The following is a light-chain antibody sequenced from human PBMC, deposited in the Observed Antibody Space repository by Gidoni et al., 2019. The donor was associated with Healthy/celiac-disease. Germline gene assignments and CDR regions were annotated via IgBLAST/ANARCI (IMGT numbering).Light chain of an antibody. J-gene: IGKJ3*01. CDR3: QQFNSYFT. CDR2: DAS. Sequence: AIQLTQSPSSLSASVGDRVTITCRASQGISSALAWYQQKPGKAPKLLIYDASSLESGVPSRFSGSGSGTDFTLTISSLQPEDFATYYCQQFNSYFTFXPXTKVDIK. CDR1: QGISSA. V-gene: IGKV1-13*02.